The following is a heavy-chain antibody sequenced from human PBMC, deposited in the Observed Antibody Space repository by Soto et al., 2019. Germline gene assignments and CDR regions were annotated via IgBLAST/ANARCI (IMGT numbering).Heavy chain of an antibody. Sequence: QVQVVQSGPELKKPGASVKVSCKAQGYIFTKYGIGWVRQAPGHGLEWMGLINVYNGDRKVAQKFQDRVSMTTDTATDTAYMERKSLRSCDTAVYYCARLQLGGDRMLNWFDPWGQGTLVPVSS. J-gene: IGHJ5*02. V-gene: IGHV1-18*01. CDR2: INVYNGDR. D-gene: IGHD2-21*02. CDR1: GYIFTKYG. CDR3: ARLQLGGDRMLNWFDP.